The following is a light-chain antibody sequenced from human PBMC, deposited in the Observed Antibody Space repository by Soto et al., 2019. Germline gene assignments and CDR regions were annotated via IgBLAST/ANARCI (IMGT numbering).Light chain of an antibody. V-gene: IGKV1-5*01. CDR2: DAS. CDR3: QQYNSYSWT. J-gene: IGKJ1*01. CDR1: QSISSW. Sequence: IQLTQSPSSLSASVGDSVTITCRASQSISSWLAWYQQEPGKAPKLLIYDASSLESGVPSRFSGSGSGTEFTLTISSLQPDDFATYYCQQYNSYSWTFGQGTKVDIK.